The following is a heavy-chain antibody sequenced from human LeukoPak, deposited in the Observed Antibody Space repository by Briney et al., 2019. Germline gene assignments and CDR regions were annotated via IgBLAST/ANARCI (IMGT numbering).Heavy chain of an antibody. Sequence: GGSLRLSCAASGFTFSSYGMHWVRQAPGKGLEWVAVISYDGSNKYYADSVKGRFTISRDNSKNTLYLQMNSLRAEDTAVYYCAKVLGTAKDPHYYYYGMDVWGQGTTVTVSS. CDR3: AKVLGTAKDPHYYYYGMDV. D-gene: IGHD5-18*01. J-gene: IGHJ6*02. CDR2: ISYDGSNK. CDR1: GFTFSSYG. V-gene: IGHV3-30*18.